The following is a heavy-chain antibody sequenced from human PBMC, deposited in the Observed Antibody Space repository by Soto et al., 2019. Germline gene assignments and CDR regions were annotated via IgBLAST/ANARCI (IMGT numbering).Heavy chain of an antibody. CDR1: GGTCSGYS. Sequence: GGPLRVWWGAAGGTCSGYSMNCVSKAPGKGLEWVSYISSSSTIYYADSVKGRFTISRDNSKNSLYLQMNSLRGEDTAVYYCASSYDSSGYYRGASYYYYGMDIWGQGTTVTVSS. CDR3: ASSYDSSGYYRGASYYYYGMDI. D-gene: IGHD3-22*01. J-gene: IGHJ6*02. V-gene: IGHV3-48*01. CDR2: ISSSSTI.